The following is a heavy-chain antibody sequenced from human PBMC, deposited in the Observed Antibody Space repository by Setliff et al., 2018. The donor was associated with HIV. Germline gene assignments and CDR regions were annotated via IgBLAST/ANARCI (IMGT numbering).Heavy chain of an antibody. Sequence: SLTCAVYGGSFSGYYWSWIRQPPGKGLEWIGEINHSGSTNYNPSLKSRVTISVDTSKNQFSLKLSSVTAADTAVYYCARGRWFGEGPTNYYYYYMDVWGKGTTVTVSS. V-gene: IGHV4-34*01. J-gene: IGHJ6*03. D-gene: IGHD3-10*01. CDR3: ARGRWFGEGPTNYYYYYMDV. CDR1: GGSFSGYY. CDR2: INHSGST.